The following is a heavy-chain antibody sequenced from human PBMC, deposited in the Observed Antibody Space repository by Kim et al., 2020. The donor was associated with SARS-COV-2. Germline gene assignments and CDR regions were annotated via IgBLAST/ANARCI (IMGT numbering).Heavy chain of an antibody. Sequence: SETLSLTCTVSNGSISSSYWSWIRQPPGQGLEWIGYIYSSGTTNYNASLRSRVTISLDTSNNHFSLKLISVTAADTAVYFCARHQGSDTFDIWGRGTMVTVSS. J-gene: IGHJ3*02. CDR3: ARHQGSDTFDI. CDR2: IYSSGTT. CDR1: NGSISSSY. V-gene: IGHV4-59*08.